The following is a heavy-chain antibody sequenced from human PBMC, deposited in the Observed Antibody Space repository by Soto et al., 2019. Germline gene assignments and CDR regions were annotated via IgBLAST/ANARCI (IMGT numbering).Heavy chain of an antibody. Sequence: SVKVSCKASGGTFSSYAISWVRQAPGQGLEWMGGIIPIFGTANYAQKFQGRVTITADESTSTAYMELSSLRSEDTAVYYCARDVEYYYDSSGYSLVGAFDIWGQGTMVTVSS. V-gene: IGHV1-69*13. J-gene: IGHJ3*02. CDR2: IIPIFGTA. CDR3: ARDVEYYYDSSGYSLVGAFDI. D-gene: IGHD3-22*01. CDR1: GGTFSSYA.